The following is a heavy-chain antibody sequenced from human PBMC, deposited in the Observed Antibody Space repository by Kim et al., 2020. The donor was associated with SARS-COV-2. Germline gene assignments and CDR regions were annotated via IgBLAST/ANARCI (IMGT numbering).Heavy chain of an antibody. J-gene: IGHJ4*02. CDR2: ISGSGGST. D-gene: IGHD5-18*01. CDR3: AKSGQLWLHHAYDY. CDR1: GFTSSSYA. V-gene: IGHV3-23*01. Sequence: GGSLRLSCAASGFTSSSYAMSWVRQAPGKGLEWVSAISGSGGSTYYADSVKGRFTISRDNSKNTLYLQMNSLRAEDTAVYYCAKSGQLWLHHAYDYWGQGTLVTVSS.